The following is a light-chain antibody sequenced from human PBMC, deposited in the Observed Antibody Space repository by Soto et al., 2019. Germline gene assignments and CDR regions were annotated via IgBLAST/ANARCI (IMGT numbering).Light chain of an antibody. CDR3: QHYYTSYTT. CDR2: GAS. Sequence: ETVMTQSPATLSASPGERAPLSCRASQSVNTNLAWYQQKPGQAPRLLIYGASNRATGIPARFSGGGSGTDFTLTISRLEPEDFAVYYCQHYYTSYTTFGQGTKVDIK. V-gene: IGKV3D-15*01. J-gene: IGKJ1*01. CDR1: QSVNTN.